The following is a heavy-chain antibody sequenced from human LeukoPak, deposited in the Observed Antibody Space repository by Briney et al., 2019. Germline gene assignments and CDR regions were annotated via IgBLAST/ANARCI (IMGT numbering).Heavy chain of an antibody. CDR3: ARKLELPDYYYGMDV. V-gene: IGHV3-23*01. J-gene: IGHJ6*02. D-gene: IGHD1-7*01. CDR1: GFTFSSYA. CDR2: ISGSGGST. Sequence: GGSLRPSCAASGFTFSSYAMSWVRQAPGKGLEWVSAISGSGGSTYYADSVKGRFTISRDNSKNTLYLQMNSLRAEDTAVYYCARKLELPDYYYGMDVWGQGTTVTVSS.